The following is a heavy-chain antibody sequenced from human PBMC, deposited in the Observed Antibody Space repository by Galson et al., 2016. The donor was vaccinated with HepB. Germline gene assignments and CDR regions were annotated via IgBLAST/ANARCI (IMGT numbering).Heavy chain of an antibody. V-gene: IGHV3-7*04. CDR2: IGCDGRGT. CDR3: ARGCTIWHSGP. Sequence: SLRLSCAASGFSLSTYWMGWVRQAPGKGLEWVAIIGCDGRGTNYADSVKGRFTISRDNSKNTLYLQMNSLRVEDTAVYYCARGCTIWHSGPWGLGTLVTVSS. D-gene: IGHD2-15*01. CDR1: GFSLSTYW. J-gene: IGHJ5*02.